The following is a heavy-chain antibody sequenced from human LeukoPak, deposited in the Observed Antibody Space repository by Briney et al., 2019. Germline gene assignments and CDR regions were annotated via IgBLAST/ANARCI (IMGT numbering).Heavy chain of an antibody. CDR2: INPSGGST. V-gene: IGHV1-46*01. Sequence: ASVKVSCKASGYTLTSYYLHWVGQAPGQGLEWMAIINPSGGSTSHAQKFQGRVTMTEDTSTDTAYMELSSLRSEDTAVYYCATGANYDILRTYYYYGMDVWGQGTTVTVSS. D-gene: IGHD3-9*01. J-gene: IGHJ6*02. CDR1: GYTLTSYY. CDR3: ATGANYDILRTYYYYGMDV.